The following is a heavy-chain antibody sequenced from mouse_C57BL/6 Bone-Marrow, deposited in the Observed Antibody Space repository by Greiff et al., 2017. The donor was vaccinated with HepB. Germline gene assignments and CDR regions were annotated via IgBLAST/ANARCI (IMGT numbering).Heavy chain of an antibody. J-gene: IGHJ1*03. V-gene: IGHV1-55*01. CDR1: GYTFTSYW. Sequence: QVQLQQPGAELVKPGASVKMSCKASGYTFTSYWITWVKQRPGQGLEWIGDIYPGSGSTNYNEKFKSKATLTVDTSSSTAYMQLSSLTSEDSAVYYCYCGSSRYWYFDVWGTGTTVTVSS. CDR3: YCGSSRYWYFDV. CDR2: IYPGSGST. D-gene: IGHD1-1*01.